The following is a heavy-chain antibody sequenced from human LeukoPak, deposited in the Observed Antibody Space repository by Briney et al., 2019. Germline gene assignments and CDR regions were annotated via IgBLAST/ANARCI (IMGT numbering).Heavy chain of an antibody. CDR2: IYYSGST. CDR3: ARADYYDSSVGAFDI. J-gene: IGHJ3*02. Sequence: PSETLSLTCTVSGGSISSYYWSWIRQPPGKGLEWIGYIYYSGSTNYNPSLKSRVTISVDTSKNQLSLKLSSVTAADTAVYYCARADYYDSSVGAFDIWGQGTMVTVSS. V-gene: IGHV4-59*01. D-gene: IGHD3-22*01. CDR1: GGSISSYY.